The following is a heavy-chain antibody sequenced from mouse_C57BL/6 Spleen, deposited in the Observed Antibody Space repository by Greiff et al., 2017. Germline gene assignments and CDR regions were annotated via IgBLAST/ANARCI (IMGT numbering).Heavy chain of an antibody. J-gene: IGHJ2*01. Sequence: VKLMESGAELVKPGASVKISCKASGYAFSSYWMNWVKQRPGKGLEGIGQIYPGDGDTNYNGKFKGKATLTADKSSSTAYMQLSSLTSEDSAVYFCARDTTVGFDYWGQGTTLTVSS. CDR3: ARDTTVGFDY. CDR2: IYPGDGDT. V-gene: IGHV1-80*01. D-gene: IGHD1-1*01. CDR1: GYAFSSYW.